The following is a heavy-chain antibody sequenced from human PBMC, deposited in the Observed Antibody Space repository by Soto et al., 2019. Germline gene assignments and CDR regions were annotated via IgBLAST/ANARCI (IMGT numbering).Heavy chain of an antibody. V-gene: IGHV1-18*01. CDR2: ISAYNGNT. CDR1: GYTFTSYG. Sequence: ASVKVSFKASGYTFTSYGISWVRQAPGQGLEWMGWISAYNGNTNYAQKLQGSVTMTTDTSTSTAYMELRSLRSDDTAVYYCAREEYYDFWSGYRLYGMDVWGQGTTVTVSS. CDR3: AREEYYDFWSGYRLYGMDV. D-gene: IGHD3-3*01. J-gene: IGHJ6*02.